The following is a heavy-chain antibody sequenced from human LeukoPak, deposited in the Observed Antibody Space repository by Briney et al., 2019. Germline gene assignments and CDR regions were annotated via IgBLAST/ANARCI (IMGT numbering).Heavy chain of an antibody. D-gene: IGHD1-26*01. CDR3: ARATSGSTGVFDY. J-gene: IGHJ4*02. CDR1: DYSISSGYY. Sequence: PSETLSLTCTVSDYSISSGYYWGWIRQPPGGGLKWVGSIYHSGNSYYNPSLKSRVTVSVDTSKNHFSLKLRFVTAADTAMYYCARATSGSTGVFDYWGQGALVTVSS. V-gene: IGHV4-38-2*02. CDR2: IYHSGNS.